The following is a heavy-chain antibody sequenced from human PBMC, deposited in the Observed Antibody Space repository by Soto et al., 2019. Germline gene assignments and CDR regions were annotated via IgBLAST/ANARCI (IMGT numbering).Heavy chain of an antibody. CDR2: IIPIFGTA. D-gene: IGHD3-22*01. J-gene: IGHJ4*02. CDR3: ASGTYYYDSSGYYYDSGFDY. V-gene: IGHV1-69*13. Sequence: SVKVSCKASGGTFSSYAISWVRQAPGQGLEWMGGIIPIFGTANYAQKFQGRVTITADESTSTAYMELSSLRSEDTAVYYCASGTYYYDSSGYYYDSGFDYWGQGTLVTVSS. CDR1: GGTFSSYA.